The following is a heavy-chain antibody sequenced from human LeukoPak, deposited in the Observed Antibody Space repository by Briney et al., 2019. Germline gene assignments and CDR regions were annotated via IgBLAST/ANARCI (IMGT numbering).Heavy chain of an antibody. CDR1: GESLNYYY. J-gene: IGHJ4*02. D-gene: IGHD6-13*01. CDR2: ISGSGGST. CDR3: AKDPRGIAAAGNKVDY. Sequence: LSLTCAVYGESLNYYYWSWIRQAPGKGLEWVSAISGSGGSTYYADSVKGRFTISRDNSKNTLYLQMNSLRAEDTAVYYCAKDPRGIAAAGNKVDYWGQGTLVTVSS. V-gene: IGHV3-23*01.